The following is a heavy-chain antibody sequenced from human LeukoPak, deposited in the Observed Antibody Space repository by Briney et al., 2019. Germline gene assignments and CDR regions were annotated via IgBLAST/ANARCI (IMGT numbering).Heavy chain of an antibody. CDR2: IYYSGST. Sequence: SETLSLTCTVSGGSISSGGYYWSWIRQRPGKGLEWIGYIYYSGSTYYNPSLKSRVTISVDTSKNQFSLKLSSVTAADTAVYYCARGVIAIGMDVWGKGTTVTVSS. J-gene: IGHJ6*03. V-gene: IGHV4-31*03. D-gene: IGHD3-10*01. CDR1: GGSISSGGYY. CDR3: ARGVIAIGMDV.